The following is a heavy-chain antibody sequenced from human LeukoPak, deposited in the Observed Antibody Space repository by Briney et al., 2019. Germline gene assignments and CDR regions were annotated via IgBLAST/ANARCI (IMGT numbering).Heavy chain of an antibody. D-gene: IGHD3-16*01. V-gene: IGHV3-7*01. CDR2: IKHDGSEK. Sequence: GGSLRLSCVVSGYNFSNYWMNWVRQAPGKGLEWVANIKHDGSEKYYVDSVKGRFSISRDNAKKSLYLQMNSLRAEDTAVYYCARALSHCLDYWGQGTLVTVSS. CDR3: ARALSHCLDY. CDR1: GYNFSNYW. J-gene: IGHJ4*02.